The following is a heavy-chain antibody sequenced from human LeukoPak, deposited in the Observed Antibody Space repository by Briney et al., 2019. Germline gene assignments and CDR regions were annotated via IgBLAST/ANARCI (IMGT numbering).Heavy chain of an antibody. J-gene: IGHJ4*02. CDR1: GFTFSSYA. D-gene: IGHD3-10*01. CDR3: AKDSTYYYGSWCY. Sequence: GGSLRLFRAASGFTFSSYAMSWVRQAPGKGLEWGSAISGSGGSTYYADSVKGRFTISRDNSKNTLYLQMNSLRAEDTAVYYCAKDSTYYYGSWCYWGQGTLVTVSS. CDR2: ISGSGGST. V-gene: IGHV3-23*01.